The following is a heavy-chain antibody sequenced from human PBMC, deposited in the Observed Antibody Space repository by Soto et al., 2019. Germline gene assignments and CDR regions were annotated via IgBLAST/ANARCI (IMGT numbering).Heavy chain of an antibody. CDR3: AKDAGMDV. CDR1: GFTFSSYG. Sequence: QVQLVESGGGVVQPGRSLRLSCAASGFTFSSYGMHWVRQAPGKGLEWVAVISYDGSNKYYADSVKDRFTISRDNSKNTLYLQMNSLRAEDTAVYYCAKDAGMDVWGQGTTVTVSS. J-gene: IGHJ6*02. V-gene: IGHV3-30*18. CDR2: ISYDGSNK.